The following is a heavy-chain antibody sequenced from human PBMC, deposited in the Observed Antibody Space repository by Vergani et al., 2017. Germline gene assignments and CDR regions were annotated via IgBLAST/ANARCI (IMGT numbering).Heavy chain of an antibody. CDR2: IKSKTDGGTT. J-gene: IGHJ6*02. Sequence: EVQLLESGGGLVQPGGSLRLSCAASGFTFSSYAMSWVRQAPGKGLEWVGRIKSKTDGGTTDYAAPVKGRFTISRDDSKNTLYLQMNSLKTEDTAVYYCTTDRRAREYYDSSGKYYYYYGMDVWGQGTTVTVSS. CDR3: TTDRRAREYYDSSGKYYYYYGMDV. D-gene: IGHD3-22*01. CDR1: GFTFSSYA. V-gene: IGHV3-15*01.